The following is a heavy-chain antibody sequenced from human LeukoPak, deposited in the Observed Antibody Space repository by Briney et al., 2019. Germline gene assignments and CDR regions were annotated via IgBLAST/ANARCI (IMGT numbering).Heavy chain of an antibody. Sequence: GGSLRLSCAASGFTFSSYSMNWVRQAPGKGLEWVSSISSSSSYIYYADSVKGRFTISRDNAKDSLYLQMNSLRAEDTAVYYCASGQPKGSIAVAGEKYYMDVWGKGTTVTVSS. D-gene: IGHD6-19*01. CDR1: GFTFSSYS. J-gene: IGHJ6*03. V-gene: IGHV3-21*01. CDR3: ASGQPKGSIAVAGEKYYMDV. CDR2: ISSSSSYI.